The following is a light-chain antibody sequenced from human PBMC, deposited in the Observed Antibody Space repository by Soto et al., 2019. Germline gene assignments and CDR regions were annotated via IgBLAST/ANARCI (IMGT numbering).Light chain of an antibody. V-gene: IGLV2-14*01. CDR3: SSYSISTAYL. J-gene: IGLJ1*01. Sequence: QSVLTQPASVSGSPGQSITISCTGTSSDFGSYKYVSWYQQQPGKAPKLMIHDVSNRPSGVSYRFSGSKSGNTASLTISGLQAEDEADYFCSSYSISTAYLFGTGTKVTVL. CDR1: SSDFGSYKY. CDR2: DVS.